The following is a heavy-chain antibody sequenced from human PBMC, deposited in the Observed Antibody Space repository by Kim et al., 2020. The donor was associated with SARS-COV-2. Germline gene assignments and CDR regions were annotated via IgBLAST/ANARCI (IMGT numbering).Heavy chain of an antibody. CDR1: GGSISSGGYY. CDR3: AREAADDILTGYYIGRPLYFDY. CDR2: IYYSGST. D-gene: IGHD3-9*01. J-gene: IGHJ4*02. Sequence: SETLSLTCTVSGGSISSGGYYWSWIRQHPGKGLEWIGYIYYSGSTYYNPSLKSRVTISVDTSKNQFSLKLSSVTAADTAVYYCAREAADDILTGYYIGRPLYFDYWGQGTLVTVSS. V-gene: IGHV4-31*03.